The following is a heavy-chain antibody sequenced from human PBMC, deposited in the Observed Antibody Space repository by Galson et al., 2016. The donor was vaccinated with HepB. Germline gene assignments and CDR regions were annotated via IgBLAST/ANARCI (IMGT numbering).Heavy chain of an antibody. V-gene: IGHV3-23*01. CDR2: ISGSGST. J-gene: IGHJ4*02. CDR1: GFTFSSYA. CDR3: AKGHAANPGAPRVDY. Sequence: SLRLSCAASGFTFSSYAMTWVRQAPVEGLEWVSSISGSGSTYYADSVKGRFTISRDNSKNTLYLQMNSLRVEDTAVFYCAKGHAANPGAPRVDYWGRGTLVTVSS. D-gene: IGHD1-26*01.